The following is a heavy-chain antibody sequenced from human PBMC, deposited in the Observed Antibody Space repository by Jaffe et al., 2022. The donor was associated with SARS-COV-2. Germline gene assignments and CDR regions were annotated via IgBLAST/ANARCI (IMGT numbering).Heavy chain of an antibody. D-gene: IGHD2-21*02. J-gene: IGHJ2*01. Sequence: QVQLVQSGAEVRKPGSSVKVSCKASGYTFDTYGISWVRQAPGQGLEWMGWISASNGYTNYAQRLQGRVTMTTDTSTSTAYMELRSLRSDDTAVYFCVRTPGCGGDCSYWYFDLWGRGTLVTVSS. CDR2: ISASNGYT. V-gene: IGHV1-18*01. CDR1: GYTFDTYG. CDR3: VRTPGCGGDCSYWYFDL.